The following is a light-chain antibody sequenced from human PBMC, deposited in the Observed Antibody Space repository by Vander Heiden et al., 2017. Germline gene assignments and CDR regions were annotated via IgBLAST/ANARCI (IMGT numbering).Light chain of an antibody. CDR3: QSYDSSLSGVV. V-gene: IGLV1-40*01. Sequence: QSVLTPPPSVYGFLGQRVPFSCTGSIAHNAADYDVHWYQQLPETAPRHLNDSNSIRASGVPDRFSGSKSGTSASLAITGLQAEDEADYYCQSYDSSLSGVVFGGGTKLTVL. J-gene: IGLJ2*01. CDR1: IAHNAADYD. CDR2: SNS.